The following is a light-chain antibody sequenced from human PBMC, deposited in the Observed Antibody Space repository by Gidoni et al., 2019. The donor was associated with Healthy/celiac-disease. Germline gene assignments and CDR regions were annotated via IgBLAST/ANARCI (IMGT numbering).Light chain of an antibody. CDR1: SSDVGGYNY. V-gene: IGLV2-14*01. Sequence: SALTQPASVSGSPGPSITISCTGTSSDVGGYNYVSWYQQHPGKAPKLMIYEVSNRPSGVSNRFSGSKSGNTASLTISGLQAEDEADYYCSSYTSSSHVVFGGGTKLTVL. CDR2: EVS. J-gene: IGLJ2*01. CDR3: SSYTSSSHVV.